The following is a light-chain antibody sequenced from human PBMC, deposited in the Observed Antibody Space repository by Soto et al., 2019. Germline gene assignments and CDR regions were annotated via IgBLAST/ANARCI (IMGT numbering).Light chain of an antibody. CDR2: AAS. CDR3: QQANSFPRT. CDR1: QAISTW. Sequence: DIQMTQSPFSVSASVGDRVTITCRASQAISTWLAWYQQKPGKAPKLLIYAASNLQTGVPSRFSGSGSGTDFTLTISSLQPEDFATYYCQQANSFPRTFGQGNKVEIK. J-gene: IGKJ1*01. V-gene: IGKV1D-12*01.